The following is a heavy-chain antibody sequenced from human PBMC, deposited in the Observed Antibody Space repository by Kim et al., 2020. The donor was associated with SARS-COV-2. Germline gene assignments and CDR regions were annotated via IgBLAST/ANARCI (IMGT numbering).Heavy chain of an antibody. Sequence: GGSLRLSCAASGFTFSSYWMSWVRQAPGKGLEWVANIKQDGSEKYYVDSVKGRFTISRDNAKNSLYLQMNSLRAEDTAVYYCASPLGELLYPFGAFDICGQGTMVTVSS. CDR1: GFTFSSYW. D-gene: IGHD1-26*01. CDR2: IKQDGSEK. V-gene: IGHV3-7*03. CDR3: ASPLGELLYPFGAFDI. J-gene: IGHJ3*02.